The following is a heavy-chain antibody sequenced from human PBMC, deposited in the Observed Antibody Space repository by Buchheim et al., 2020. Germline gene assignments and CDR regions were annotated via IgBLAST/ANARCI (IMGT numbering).Heavy chain of an antibody. CDR1: GGSISSYY. CDR3: ARDVGDVLTRFDH. D-gene: IGHD3-9*01. CDR2: IYYSGST. Sequence: QVQLQESGPGLVKPSETLSLTCTVSGGSISSYYWSWIRQPPGKGLEWIGYIYYSGSTNYNPSLKSRVTISVDTSKNQFSLKLTSVTAADTAVYFCARDVGDVLTRFDHWGQGTL. V-gene: IGHV4-59*01. J-gene: IGHJ4*02.